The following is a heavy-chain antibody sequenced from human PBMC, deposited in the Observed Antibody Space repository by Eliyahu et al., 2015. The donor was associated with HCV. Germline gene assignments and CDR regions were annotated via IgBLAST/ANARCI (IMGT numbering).Heavy chain of an antibody. CDR2: FNPDNGHT. Sequence: QAQLLQAGGEVKKPGASVKVSCEASGYTFTAYFIHWVRQAPGQGLEWMGWFNPDNGHTNYPQQFQGRITMTRDTSSNTAYMEVTSLRSDDTAVYFCAREQARCTNGVCHWDLFSDAFDIWGQGTMVTVS. V-gene: IGHV1-2*02. CDR1: GYTFTAYF. CDR3: AREQARCTNGVCHWDLFSDAFDI. J-gene: IGHJ3*02. D-gene: IGHD2-8*01.